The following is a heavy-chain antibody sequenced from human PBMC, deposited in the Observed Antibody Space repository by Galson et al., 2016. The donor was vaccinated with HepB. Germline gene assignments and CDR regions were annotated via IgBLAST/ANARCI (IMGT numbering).Heavy chain of an antibody. CDR2: VYTGGDT. V-gene: IGHV3-53*01. CDR3: AKELNY. J-gene: IGHJ4*02. CDR1: EFSVSSTS. Sequence: SLRLSCAASEFSVSSTSMNWLRQAPGRGLEWVSVVYTGGDTYYADSVKGRFTISRDNSKNTLSLQMNSLRAEDTAIYYCAKELNYWGQGTLVTVSS.